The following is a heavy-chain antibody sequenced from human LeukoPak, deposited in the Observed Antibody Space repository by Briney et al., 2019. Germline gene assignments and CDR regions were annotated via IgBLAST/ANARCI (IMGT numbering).Heavy chain of an antibody. CDR3: ARGYRTGGYWYFDL. D-gene: IGHD2-2*01. CDR2: INPNSGGT. J-gene: IGHJ2*01. Sequence: ASVKVSCKASGYTFTSYYMHWVRQAPGQGLEWMGWINPNSGGTNYAQKFQGRVTMTRDTSISTAYMELSRLIFDDTAVYYCARGYRTGGYWYFDLWGRGTLVTVSS. CDR1: GYTFTSYY. V-gene: IGHV1-2*02.